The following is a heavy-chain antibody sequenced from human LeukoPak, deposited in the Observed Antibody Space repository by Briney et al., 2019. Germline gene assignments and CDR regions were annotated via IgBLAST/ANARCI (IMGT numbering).Heavy chain of an antibody. CDR1: GFTFSGSA. V-gene: IGHV3-73*01. J-gene: IGHJ4*02. CDR3: AKRSRPSDGSPFDY. D-gene: IGHD5-24*01. Sequence: GGSLRLSCAASGFTFSGSAMHWVRQASGKGLEWVGRIRNKANSYATAYAASVKGRFTISRDDSKNTAYLQMNSLKSEDTAVYYCAKRSRPSDGSPFDYWGQGTLVTVSS. CDR2: IRNKANSYAT.